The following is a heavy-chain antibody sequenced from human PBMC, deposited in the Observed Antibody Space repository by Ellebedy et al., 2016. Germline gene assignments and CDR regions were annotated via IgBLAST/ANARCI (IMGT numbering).Heavy chain of an antibody. CDR1: GFKFHEYT. V-gene: IGHV3-43*01. D-gene: IGHD3-3*01. CDR2: ISWNGGST. Sequence: GESLKISXAASGFKFHEYTMHWFRQTPGKGLEWVSLISWNGGSTYYADSVKGRFTISRDKSRNSLYLQMDTLRTEDTALYYCAKDRYDFWSGYYLTDYWGQGTLVTVSS. CDR3: AKDRYDFWSGYYLTDY. J-gene: IGHJ4*02.